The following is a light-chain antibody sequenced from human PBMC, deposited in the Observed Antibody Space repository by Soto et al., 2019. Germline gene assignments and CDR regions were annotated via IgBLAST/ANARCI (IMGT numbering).Light chain of an antibody. V-gene: IGLV1-40*01. Sequence: QSVLTQPPSVSGAPGQRVTISCTGSSSNIGAGYDVHWYQQLPGTAPKLLIYGSSNRPSGVPDRFPGSKSGTSASLAITGLQAEDEADYYCQSYDSSLSGYVFGTGTKGTVL. CDR3: QSYDSSLSGYV. CDR1: SSNIGAGYD. CDR2: GSS. J-gene: IGLJ1*01.